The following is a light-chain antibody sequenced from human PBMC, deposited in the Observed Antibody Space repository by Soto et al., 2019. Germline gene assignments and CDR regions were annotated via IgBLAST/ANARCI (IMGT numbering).Light chain of an antibody. J-gene: IGKJ4*01. V-gene: IGKV3-11*01. CDR1: QSVSSH. CDR2: DAS. CDR3: QQRSNWPPG. Sequence: EIVLTQSPVTLSLSPGERATLSCRASQSVSSHLAWYQQKPGQAPRLLIYDASNRATGIPARFSGSGSGTDFTLTISSLEPEDFAVYYCQQRSNWPPGFGGGTKVDIK.